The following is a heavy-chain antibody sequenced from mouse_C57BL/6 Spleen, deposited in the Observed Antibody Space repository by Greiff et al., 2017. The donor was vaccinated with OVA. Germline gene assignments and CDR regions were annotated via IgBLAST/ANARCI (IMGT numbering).Heavy chain of an antibody. Sequence: EVKLQQSGPELVKPGASVKISCKASGYTFTDYYMNWVKQSHGKSLEWIGDINPNNGGTSYNQKFKGKATLTVDKSSSTAYMELRSLTSEDSAVYYCARGGGYFDVWGTGTTVTVSS. CDR1: GYTFTDYY. V-gene: IGHV1-26*01. J-gene: IGHJ1*03. CDR2: INPNNGGT. CDR3: ARGGGYFDV.